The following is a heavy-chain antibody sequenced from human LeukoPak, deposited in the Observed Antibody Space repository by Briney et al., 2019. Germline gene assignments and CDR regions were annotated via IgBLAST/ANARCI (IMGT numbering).Heavy chain of an antibody. CDR2: INHSGST. CDR3: ASSKGGYYRFGYYYGMDV. Sequence: SETLSLTCAVYGGSFSGYYWSWIRQPPGKGLEWIGEINHSGSTNYNPSLKSRVTISVDTSKNQFSLKLSSVTAADTAVYYCASSKGGYYRFGYYYGMDVWGQGTTVTVSS. J-gene: IGHJ6*02. CDR1: GGSFSGYY. D-gene: IGHD3-3*01. V-gene: IGHV4-34*01.